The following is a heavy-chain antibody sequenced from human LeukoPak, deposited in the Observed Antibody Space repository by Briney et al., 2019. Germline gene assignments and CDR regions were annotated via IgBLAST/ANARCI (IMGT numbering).Heavy chain of an antibody. CDR1: GGSFSGYY. V-gene: IGHV4-34*01. D-gene: IGHD4-23*01. CDR3: ARGPPNYGGEGDY. J-gene: IGHJ4*02. Sequence: SETLSLTCAVYGGSFSGYYWSWIRQPPGKGLEWIGEINHSGSTNYNPSLKSRATISVDTSKNQFSLKLSSVTAADTAVYYCARGPPNYGGEGDYWGQGTLVTVSS. CDR2: INHSGST.